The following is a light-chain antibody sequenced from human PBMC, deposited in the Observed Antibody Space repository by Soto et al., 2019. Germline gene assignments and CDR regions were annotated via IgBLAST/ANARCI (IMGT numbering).Light chain of an antibody. J-gene: IGLJ1*01. V-gene: IGLV2-23*01. CDR2: EGT. CDR1: NSDVEGYNL. Sequence: QSALTQPASVSGSPGQSITISCTGTNSDVEGYNLVSWFRQHPGEAPKLIVYEGTKRPSGVSNRFSGSKSGNPASLTISGLQAEDEANYYCCSYAETATVFGTGTKLTVL. CDR3: CSYAETATV.